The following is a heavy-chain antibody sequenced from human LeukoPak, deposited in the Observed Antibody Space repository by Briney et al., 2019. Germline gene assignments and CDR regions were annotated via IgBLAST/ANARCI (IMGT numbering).Heavy chain of an antibody. Sequence: GGSLRLSCAASGFTFSSYEMNWVRQAPGKGLEWVSYISFSGGTMYYVDSVKGRFTISRDNAKNSLYLQMNSLRADDTAVYYCARDPGSSSFDYWGQGTLVTVSS. CDR2: ISFSGGTM. J-gene: IGHJ4*02. V-gene: IGHV3-48*03. CDR1: GFTFSSYE. D-gene: IGHD6-13*01. CDR3: ARDPGSSSFDY.